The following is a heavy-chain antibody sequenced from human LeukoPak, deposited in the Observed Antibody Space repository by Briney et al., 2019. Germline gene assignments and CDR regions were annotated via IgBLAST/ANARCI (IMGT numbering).Heavy chain of an antibody. Sequence: GGSLILSCAASGFTFSNAWMSWVRQAPGKGLECVGRIKRKTDGGTTDYAAPVKGRFTISRDDSKNTLFLQMNSLKTEDTAVYYCTTGQGYYYDSSGPIDYWGQGTLVTVSS. CDR2: IKRKTDGGTT. D-gene: IGHD3-22*01. J-gene: IGHJ4*02. CDR3: TTGQGYYYDSSGPIDY. V-gene: IGHV3-15*01. CDR1: GFTFSNAW.